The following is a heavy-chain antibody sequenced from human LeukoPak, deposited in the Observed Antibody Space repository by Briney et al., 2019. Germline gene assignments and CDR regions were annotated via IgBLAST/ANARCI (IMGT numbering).Heavy chain of an antibody. D-gene: IGHD2-15*01. CDR3: ARDVRSDN. Sequence: PGGSLRLSCAASGFNVSNNYMNWVRQAPGKGLEWVSSISSSSSYIYYADSVKGRFTISRDNAKNSLYLQMNSLRAEDTAVYYCARDVRSDNWGQGTLVTVSS. J-gene: IGHJ4*02. V-gene: IGHV3-21*01. CDR2: ISSSSSYI. CDR1: GFNVSNNY.